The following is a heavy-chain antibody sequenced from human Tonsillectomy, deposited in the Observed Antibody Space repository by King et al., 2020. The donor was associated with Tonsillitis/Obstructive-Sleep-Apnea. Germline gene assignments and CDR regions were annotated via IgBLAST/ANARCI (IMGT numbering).Heavy chain of an antibody. J-gene: IGHJ4*02. Sequence: VQLVESGGGLVQPGGSLRLSCAASGFTFRSYAMSWVGQAPGKGLEWVSAISGSVGKTNYADSGKGRFTSSRYNSKKTLYRQMNSLRAEDTAVYYCVASLRWLDDYWGQGTLVTVSS. V-gene: IGHV3-23*04. CDR3: VASLRWLDDY. D-gene: IGHD2-15*01. CDR2: ISGSVGKT. CDR1: GFTFRSYA.